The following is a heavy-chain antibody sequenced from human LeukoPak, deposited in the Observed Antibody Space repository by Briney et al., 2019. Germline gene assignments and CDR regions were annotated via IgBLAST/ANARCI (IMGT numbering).Heavy chain of an antibody. Sequence: SETLSLTCTVSGGSISSGGYYWSWIRQHPGKGLEWIGYIYYSGSTNYNPSLKSRVTISVDTSKNQFSLKLSSVTAADTAVYYCARSMVRGVIISRYYYYGMDVWGQGTMVTVSS. J-gene: IGHJ6*02. V-gene: IGHV4-61*08. CDR3: ARSMVRGVIISRYYYYGMDV. CDR1: GGSISSGGYY. D-gene: IGHD3-10*01. CDR2: IYYSGST.